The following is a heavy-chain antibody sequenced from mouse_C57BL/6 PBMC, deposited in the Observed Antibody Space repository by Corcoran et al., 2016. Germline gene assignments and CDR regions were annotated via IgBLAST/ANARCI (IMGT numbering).Heavy chain of an antibody. Sequence: EVQLQQSGPELVKPGASVKISCKASGYTFTDYYMNWVKQSHGKSLEWIGDINPNNGGTSYNQKFKGKATLTVDKSSSTAYMELRSLTSEDSAVYYCARLRRRNYFDYWGQGTTLTVSS. D-gene: IGHD1-2*01. V-gene: IGHV1-26*01. CDR3: ARLRRRNYFDY. J-gene: IGHJ2*01. CDR2: INPNNGGT. CDR1: GYTFTDYY.